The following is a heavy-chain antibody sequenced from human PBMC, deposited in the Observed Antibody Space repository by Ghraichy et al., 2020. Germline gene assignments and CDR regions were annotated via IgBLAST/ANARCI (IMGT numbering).Heavy chain of an antibody. CDR2: IYYSGST. CDR1: GGSISSGGYY. J-gene: IGHJ4*02. D-gene: IGHD6-19*01. Sequence: SETLSLTCTVSGGSISSGGYYWSWIRQHPGKGLEWIGYIYYSGSTYYNPSLKSRVTISVDTSKNQFSLKLSSVTAADTAVYYCARGRGGRQWLDYWGQGTLVTVSS. V-gene: IGHV4-31*03. CDR3: ARGRGGRQWLDY.